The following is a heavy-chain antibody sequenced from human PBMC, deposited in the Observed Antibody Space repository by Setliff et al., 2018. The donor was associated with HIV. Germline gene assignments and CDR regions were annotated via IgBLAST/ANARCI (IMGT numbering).Heavy chain of an antibody. CDR2: IFYSGNT. CDR3: ARQIIDDFWSAYNY. Sequence: SETLSLTCTVSGGSISSRSYSWDWIRQPPEKGLECIGSIFYSGNTYYNPSLKSRVTISVDASKNQFSLKLSSVTAADTAVYYCARQIIDDFWSAYNYWGQGTLVTVSS. CDR1: GGSISSRSYS. J-gene: IGHJ4*02. V-gene: IGHV4-39*01. D-gene: IGHD3-3*01.